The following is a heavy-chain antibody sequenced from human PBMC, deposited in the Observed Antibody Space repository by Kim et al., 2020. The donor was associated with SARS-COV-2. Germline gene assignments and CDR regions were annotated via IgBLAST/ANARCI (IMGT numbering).Heavy chain of an antibody. CDR2: ISGSGGRT. Sequence: GGSLRLSCAASGFTFSRYAMSWVRQAPGKGLEWVSGISGSGGRTYDGDSVKGRFSTSRDNSRNTVNLQMTSLRAEDTTVYYCAKGSGNDFGEQLDYWGQGALVTVSS. CDR1: GFTFSRYA. J-gene: IGHJ4*02. CDR3: AKGSGNDFGEQLDY. D-gene: IGHD4-17*01. V-gene: IGHV3-23*01.